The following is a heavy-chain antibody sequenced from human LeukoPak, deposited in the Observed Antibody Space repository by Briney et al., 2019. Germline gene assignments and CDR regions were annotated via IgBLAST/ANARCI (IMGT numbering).Heavy chain of an antibody. CDR1: GFTFSSYS. J-gene: IGHJ4*02. Sequence: PGGSLRLSCAASGFTFSSYSMNWVRQAPGKGLDWVSYISSGSNTIYYADSVKGRFTISRDNAKNSLYLQMNSLRAEDTAVYYCARSTSDRVSSLGCDYWGQGTLVTVSS. D-gene: IGHD2-2*01. CDR2: ISSGSNTI. CDR3: ARSTSDRVSSLGCDY. V-gene: IGHV3-48*01.